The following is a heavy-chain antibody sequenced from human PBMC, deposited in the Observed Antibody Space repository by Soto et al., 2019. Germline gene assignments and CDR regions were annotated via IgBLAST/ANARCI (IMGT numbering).Heavy chain of an antibody. CDR1: GYSFTSYW. Sequence: EVQLVQSGAEVKKPGESLKISCKGSGYSFTSYWIGWVRQMPGKGLEWMGIIYPGDSDTRYSPSFQGQVTISADKSISTAYLQWSSLKASDTAMYYCARWGKSTPSIAARWYNWFDPWGQGTLVTVSS. CDR3: ARWGKSTPSIAARWYNWFDP. V-gene: IGHV5-51*03. J-gene: IGHJ5*02. D-gene: IGHD6-6*01. CDR2: IYPGDSDT.